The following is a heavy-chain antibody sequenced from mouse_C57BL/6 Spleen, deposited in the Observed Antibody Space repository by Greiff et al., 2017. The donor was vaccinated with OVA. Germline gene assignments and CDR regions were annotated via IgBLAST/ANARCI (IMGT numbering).Heavy chain of an antibody. Sequence: EVQLQESGAELVRPGASVKLSCTASGFNIKDDYMHWVKQRPEQGLEWIGWIDPENGDTEYASKFQGKATITADTSSNTADLQLSSLTSEDTAVYYCTTRDGNWNFDYWGQGTTLTVSS. V-gene: IGHV14-4*01. J-gene: IGHJ2*01. CDR2: IDPENGDT. CDR3: TTRDGNWNFDY. D-gene: IGHD2-1*01. CDR1: GFNIKDDY.